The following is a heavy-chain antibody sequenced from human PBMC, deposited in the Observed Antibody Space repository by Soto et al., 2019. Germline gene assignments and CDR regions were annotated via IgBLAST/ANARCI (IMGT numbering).Heavy chain of an antibody. CDR3: ASTYGDCGYSFDY. J-gene: IGHJ4*02. CDR1: GFTFSSYS. D-gene: IGHD4-17*01. V-gene: IGHV3-21*01. Sequence: GGSLRLSCAASGFTFSSYSMNWVRQAPGKGLEWVSSISSSSSYIYYADSVKGRFTISRDNAKNSLYLQMNSLRAEDTAVYYCASTYGDCGYSFDYWGQGPLVTGSS. CDR2: ISSSSSYI.